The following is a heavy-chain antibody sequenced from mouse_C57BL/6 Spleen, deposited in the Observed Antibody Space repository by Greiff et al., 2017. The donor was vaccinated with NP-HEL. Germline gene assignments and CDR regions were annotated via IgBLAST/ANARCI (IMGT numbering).Heavy chain of an antibody. CDR1: GYTFTDYY. J-gene: IGHJ4*01. V-gene: IGHV1-26*01. D-gene: IGHD1-1*01. Sequence: EVQLQQSGPELVKPGASVKISCKASGYTFTDYYMNWVKQSHGKSLEWIGDINPNNGGTSYNQKFKGKATLTVDKSSSTAYMELRSLTSEDSAVYYCARAITTVVAGGAMDYWGQGTSVTVSS. CDR2: INPNNGGT. CDR3: ARAITTVVAGGAMDY.